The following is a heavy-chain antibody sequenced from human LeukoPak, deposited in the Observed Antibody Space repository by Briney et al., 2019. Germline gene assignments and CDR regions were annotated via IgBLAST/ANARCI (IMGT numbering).Heavy chain of an antibody. CDR3: DGGGY. Sequence: GGSLRLSCAASGFTFSDYYMNWVRQAPGKGLEWVSSISSRSTIYYEDSVKGRFTISRDNAKNSLYLQMNSLRAEDTAVYWEDGGGYWGQGTLVTVSS. D-gene: IGHD4-23*01. J-gene: IGHJ4*02. V-gene: IGHV3-69-1*01. CDR1: GFTFSDYY. CDR2: ISSRSTI.